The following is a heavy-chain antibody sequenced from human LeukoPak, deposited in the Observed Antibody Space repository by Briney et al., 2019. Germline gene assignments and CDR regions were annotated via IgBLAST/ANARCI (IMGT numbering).Heavy chain of an antibody. V-gene: IGHV3-9*01. CDR3: AKVGLDDFWSGYYY. J-gene: IGHJ4*02. Sequence: GGSLRLSCAASGFTFDDYAMHWVRQAPGKGLEWVSGISWNSDNIGYADSVKGRFTISRDNAKNSLYLQMNSLRAEDTAVYYCAKVGLDDFWSGYYYWGQGTLVTVSS. CDR2: ISWNSDNI. D-gene: IGHD3-3*01. CDR1: GFTFDDYA.